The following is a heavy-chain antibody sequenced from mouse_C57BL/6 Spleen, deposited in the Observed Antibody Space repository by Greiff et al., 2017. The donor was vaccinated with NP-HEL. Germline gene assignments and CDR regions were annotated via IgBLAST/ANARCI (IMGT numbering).Heavy chain of an antibody. CDR2: IYPGNSDT. CDR3: ARRAAQATAY. V-gene: IGHV1-5*01. Sequence: EVQLQQSGTVLARPGASVKMSCKTSGYTFTSYWMHWVKQRPGQGLEWIGAIYPGNSDTSYNQKFKGKATLTVDTSSSTAYMQLSSLTSEDSAVYYGARRAAQATAYWGQGTLVTVSA. D-gene: IGHD3-2*02. CDR1: GYTFTSYW. J-gene: IGHJ3*01.